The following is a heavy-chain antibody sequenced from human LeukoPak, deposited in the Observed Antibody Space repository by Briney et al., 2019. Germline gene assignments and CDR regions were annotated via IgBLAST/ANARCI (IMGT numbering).Heavy chain of an antibody. D-gene: IGHD6-13*01. CDR3: ARDVKMAAAKTPYYYGMDV. V-gene: IGHV3-23*01. CDR1: RFTFSNYA. CDR2: LSGSGDST. J-gene: IGHJ6*02. Sequence: GGSLRLTCAASRFTFSNYAMSWVRQAPGKGLEWVSGLSGSGDSTYYADSVKGRFTISRDNSKNTLYLQMNSLRAEDTAVYYCARDVKMAAAKTPYYYGMDVWGQGTTVTVSS.